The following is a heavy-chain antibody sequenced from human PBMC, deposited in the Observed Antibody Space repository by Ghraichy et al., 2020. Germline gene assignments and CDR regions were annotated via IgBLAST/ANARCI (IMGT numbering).Heavy chain of an antibody. CDR2: IHHSGST. V-gene: IGHV4-39*01. CDR1: GGSLSSSNYY. D-gene: IGHD3-10*01. CDR3: AGSFAIIRYFEI. J-gene: IGHJ2*01. Sequence: SQTLSLTCTVSGGSLSSSNYYWGWIRQPPGKGLEWIGSIHHSGSTYYDPSLKSRIMISVDTSKNQFSLNLSSVTAADTAVYYCAGSFAIIRYFEIWGRGTLVTVSS.